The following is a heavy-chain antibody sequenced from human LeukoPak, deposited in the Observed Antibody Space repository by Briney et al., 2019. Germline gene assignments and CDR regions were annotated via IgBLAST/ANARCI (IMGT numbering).Heavy chain of an antibody. CDR2: IYSGGST. V-gene: IGHV3-66*01. D-gene: IGHD6-13*01. CDR3: ARDRGYSSSWTALDY. Sequence: QAGGSLRLSCAASGFTVSSNYMSWVRQAPGKGLEWVSVIYSGGSTYYADSVKGRFTISRDNSKNTLYLQMNSLRAEDTAVYYCARDRGYSSSWTALDYWGQGTLVTVSS. CDR1: GFTVSSNY. J-gene: IGHJ4*02.